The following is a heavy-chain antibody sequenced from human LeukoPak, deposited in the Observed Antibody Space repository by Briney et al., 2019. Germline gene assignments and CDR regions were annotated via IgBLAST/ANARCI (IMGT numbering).Heavy chain of an antibody. J-gene: IGHJ4*02. Sequence: PSETLSLTCTVSGGSISSYYWSWIRQPPGKGLEWIAFIYYTGSTHYNPSLKSRVTISVDTSKNQFSLKLSSVTAADTAVYYCARADYGDYNDYYFDYWGQGTLVTVSS. CDR2: IYYTGST. CDR1: GGSISSYY. CDR3: ARADYGDYNDYYFDY. V-gene: IGHV4-59*01. D-gene: IGHD4-17*01.